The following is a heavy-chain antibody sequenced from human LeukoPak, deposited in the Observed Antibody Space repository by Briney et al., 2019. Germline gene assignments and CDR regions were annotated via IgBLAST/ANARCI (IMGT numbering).Heavy chain of an antibody. V-gene: IGHV3-21*01. Sequence: PGGSLRLSCAASGFTFSSYSMNWVRQAPGKGLEWVSSISSSSSYIYYADSVKGRFTTSRDNANNSLYLQMNSLRAEDTAVYYCARFGSGYYQFDYWGQGTLVTVSS. J-gene: IGHJ4*02. CDR3: ARFGSGYYQFDY. CDR1: GFTFSSYS. CDR2: ISSSSSYI. D-gene: IGHD3-22*01.